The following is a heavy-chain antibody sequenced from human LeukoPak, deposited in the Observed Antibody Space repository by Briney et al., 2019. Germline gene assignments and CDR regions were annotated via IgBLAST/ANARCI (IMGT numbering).Heavy chain of an antibody. CDR3: ARAPEWLKYYYYMDV. CDR2: IIPIFGTA. CDR1: GGTFSSYA. D-gene: IGHD3-3*01. J-gene: IGHJ6*03. Sequence: ASVKVSCKASGGTFSSYAISWVRQAPGQGLEWMGGIIPIFGTANYAPKFQGRVTITADESTSTAYMELSSLRSEDTAVYYCARAPEWLKYYYYMDVWGKGTTVTVSS. V-gene: IGHV1-69*13.